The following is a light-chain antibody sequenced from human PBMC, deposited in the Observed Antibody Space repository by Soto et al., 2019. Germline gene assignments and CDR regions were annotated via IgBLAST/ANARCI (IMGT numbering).Light chain of an antibody. V-gene: IGLV2-11*01. CDR1: NSDVGGYNY. Sequence: QSALTQPRSVSGSPGQSVTISCTGTNSDVGGYNYVSWYQQHPGKAPKLVIYDVSKRPSGVPDRFSGSKSGNTASLTISGLQAKMKADYSCCPYAGNSLWVSGGGPRPPVL. CDR2: DVS. CDR3: CPYAGNSLWV. J-gene: IGLJ3*02.